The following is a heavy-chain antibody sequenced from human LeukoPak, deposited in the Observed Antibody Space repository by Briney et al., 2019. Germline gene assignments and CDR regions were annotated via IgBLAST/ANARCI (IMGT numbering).Heavy chain of an antibody. CDR3: ARDYSCNSATVGY. Sequence: GGSLRLSCAATGFTFSDYYMSWIRQGPGKGLEWVSYISSSGSTIYYADSVKGRFTISRDNFKNSLYLQMDRLRAEDTGVNYCARDYSCNSATVGYWRQGTVVTVSS. CDR2: ISSSGSTI. CDR1: GFTFSDYY. D-gene: IGHD4-23*01. V-gene: IGHV3-11*01. J-gene: IGHJ4*02.